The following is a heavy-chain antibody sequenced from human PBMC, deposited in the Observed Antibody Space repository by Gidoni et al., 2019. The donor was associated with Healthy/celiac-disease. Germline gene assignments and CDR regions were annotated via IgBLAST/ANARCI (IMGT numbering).Heavy chain of an antibody. CDR2: ISGSGGST. V-gene: IGHV3-23*01. D-gene: IGHD4-17*01. Sequence: EVQLLESGGGLVQPGGSLRLSCAASGFTFSSYAMSGVRQAPGKGLEWVSAISGSGGSTYYADSVKGRFTISRDNSKNTLYLQMNSLRAEDTAVYYCAKVGYGGNSDYDAFDIWGQGTMVTVSS. J-gene: IGHJ3*02. CDR1: GFTFSSYA. CDR3: AKVGYGGNSDYDAFDI.